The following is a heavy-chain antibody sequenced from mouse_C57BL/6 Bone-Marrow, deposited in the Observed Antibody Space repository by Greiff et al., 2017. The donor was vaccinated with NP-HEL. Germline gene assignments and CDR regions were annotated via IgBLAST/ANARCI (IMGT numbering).Heavy chain of an antibody. Sequence: QVQLQQSGPELVKPGASVKISCKASGYAFRSSWMNWVKQRPGKGLEWIGRIYPGDGDTNYNGKFKGTATLTADKSSSTAYMQRRSLTSEDSAVYFCARSPDGYPFAYWGQGTLVTVAA. V-gene: IGHV1-82*01. CDR1: GYAFRSSW. D-gene: IGHD2-3*01. CDR3: ARSPDGYPFAY. J-gene: IGHJ3*01. CDR2: IYPGDGDT.